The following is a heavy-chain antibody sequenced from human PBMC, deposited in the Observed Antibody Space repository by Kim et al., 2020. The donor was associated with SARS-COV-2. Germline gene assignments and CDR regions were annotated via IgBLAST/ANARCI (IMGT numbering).Heavy chain of an antibody. CDR3: AKGSVILSASNFDY. Sequence: GGSLRLSCAASGFTFDDYAMHWVRQAPGKGLEWVSIITGDGSDTFYADSVKGRFTISRDNSKNSLYLHMSGLRTEDAALYYCAKGSVILSASNFDYWGQGTLVTVSS. V-gene: IGHV3-43*02. D-gene: IGHD3-10*01. CDR1: GFTFDDYA. J-gene: IGHJ4*02. CDR2: ITGDGSDT.